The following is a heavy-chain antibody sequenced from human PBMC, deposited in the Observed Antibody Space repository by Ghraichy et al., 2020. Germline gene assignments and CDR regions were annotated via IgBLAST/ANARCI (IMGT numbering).Heavy chain of an antibody. Sequence: SETLSLTCDVYDGSFSGYYWSWIRQPPGKGLEWIGEIDHGGITNYNPSLKSRVTISIDTSKNQFSLQLRSVTAADAAVYYCARGRYTSGWYGETTYYYYGMDVWGQGSTVIVSS. CDR1: DGSFSGYY. J-gene: IGHJ6*02. D-gene: IGHD6-19*01. V-gene: IGHV4-34*01. CDR3: ARGRYTSGWYGETTYYYYGMDV. CDR2: IDHGGIT.